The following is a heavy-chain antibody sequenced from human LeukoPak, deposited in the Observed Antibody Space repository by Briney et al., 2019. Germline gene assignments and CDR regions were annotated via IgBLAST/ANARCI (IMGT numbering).Heavy chain of an antibody. V-gene: IGHV3-23*01. CDR1: GFSFSNYA. Sequence: PGGSLRLSCAASGFSFSNYAMNWVRQGPGKGLEWVSGISGSGGSTYYADSVKGRFTIFGDKSKNTLYLQMNSLRAEDTAVYYCAKVPRDGYNLYFDYWGQGTLVTVSS. J-gene: IGHJ4*02. D-gene: IGHD5-24*01. CDR3: AKVPRDGYNLYFDY. CDR2: ISGSGGST.